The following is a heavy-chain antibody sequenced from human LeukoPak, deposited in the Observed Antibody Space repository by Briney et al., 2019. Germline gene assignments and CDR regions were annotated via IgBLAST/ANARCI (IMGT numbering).Heavy chain of an antibody. J-gene: IGHJ3*02. CDR2: MNPNSGNT. CDR3: ATSLGAFDI. Sequence: ASVKVSCKASGYTFTSYDINWVRQATGQGLEWMGWMNPNSGNTGYAQKFQGRVTMTTDTSTSTAYMELRSLRSDDTAVYYCATSLGAFDIWGQGTMVTVSS. V-gene: IGHV1-8*01. CDR1: GYTFTSYD.